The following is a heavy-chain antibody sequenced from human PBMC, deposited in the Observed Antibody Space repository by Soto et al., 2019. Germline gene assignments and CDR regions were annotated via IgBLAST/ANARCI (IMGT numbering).Heavy chain of an antibody. CDR2: IRSKSDGGTT. J-gene: IGHJ6*02. CDR1: GFSFSNAW. CDR3: TAGMDV. Sequence: EGQLVESGGGLVKPGESLRLSCAASGFSFSNAWMNWVRQAPGKGLEWVGRIRSKSDGGTTDYAAPVRGRFTISRDDSKITLYLQVNSLKTEVTAAYSCTAGMDVWGQGTPVTVSS. V-gene: IGHV3-15*07.